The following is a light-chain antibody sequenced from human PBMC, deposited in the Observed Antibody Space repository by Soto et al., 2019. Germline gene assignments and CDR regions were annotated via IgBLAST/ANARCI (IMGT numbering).Light chain of an antibody. CDR2: EVN. CDR3: TSYAGGNNV. CDR1: SSDVGGYNY. J-gene: IGLJ1*01. Sequence: QSALTQPPSASGSPGQSVSISCTGTSSDVGGYNYVSWYQQYPGKVPKLMVYEVNKRPSGVPDRFSGSKSCNTASLTVSGLQAEDEADYYCTSYAGGNNVFGTGTKVTVL. V-gene: IGLV2-8*01.